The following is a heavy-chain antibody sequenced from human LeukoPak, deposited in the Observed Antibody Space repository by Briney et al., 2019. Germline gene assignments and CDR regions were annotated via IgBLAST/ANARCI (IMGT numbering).Heavy chain of an antibody. D-gene: IGHD3-10*01. CDR1: GITFSNYG. V-gene: IGHV3-30*02. CDR3: AKDRYGSGSDTP. CDR2: IRSDGNNK. Sequence: GGSLRLSCAASGITFSNYGMHWVRQAPGKGLEWVALIRSDGNNKYYADSVKGRFTISRDNSKNTLSLQMNSLRTEDTAMYYCAKDRYGSGSDTPWGQGTLVTVSS. J-gene: IGHJ5*02.